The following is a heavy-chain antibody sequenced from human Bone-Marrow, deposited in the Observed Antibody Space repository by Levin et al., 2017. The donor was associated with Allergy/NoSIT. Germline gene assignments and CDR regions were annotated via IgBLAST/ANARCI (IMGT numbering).Heavy chain of an antibody. D-gene: IGHD3-22*01. CDR2: IWYDGSNE. CDR1: GFTFTTYA. J-gene: IGHJ6*02. Sequence: GGSLRLSCATSGFTFTTYAIHWVRQAPGKGLEWVAVIWYDGSNEYYTDSVRGRFTISRYHSKNTLYLQMNSLRAEDTAVYYCARDSVQVVEPAPDDNNQPSLLMDVWGQGTTVIVSS. V-gene: IGHV3-33*01. CDR3: ARDSVQVVEPAPDDNNQPSLLMDV.